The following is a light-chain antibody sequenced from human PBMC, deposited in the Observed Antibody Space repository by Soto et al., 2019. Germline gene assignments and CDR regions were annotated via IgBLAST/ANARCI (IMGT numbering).Light chain of an antibody. J-gene: IGKJ1*01. V-gene: IGKV1-39*01. Sequence: DIQISQSPASGSASVEDRVTITFRASQSISSYLNWYQQKPGKAPKLLIYAASSLQSGVPSRFSGSGSGTDFTLTISSLQPEDFATYYCQQSYSTPRTFGQGSKVDI. CDR2: AAS. CDR1: QSISSY. CDR3: QQSYSTPRT.